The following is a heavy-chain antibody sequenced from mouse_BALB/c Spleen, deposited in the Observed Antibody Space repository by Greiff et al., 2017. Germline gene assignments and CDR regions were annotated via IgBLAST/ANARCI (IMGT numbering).Heavy chain of an antibody. J-gene: IGHJ2*01. CDR3: ARESYGNYYFDY. CDR2: IDPANGNT. V-gene: IGHV14-3*02. Sequence: EVKLQESGAELVKPGASVKLSCTASGFNIKDTYMHWVKQRPEQGLEWIGRIDPANGNTKYDPKFQGKATITADTSSNTAYLQLSSLTSEDTAVYYCARESYGNYYFDYWGQGTTLTVSS. CDR1: GFNIKDTY. D-gene: IGHD2-1*01.